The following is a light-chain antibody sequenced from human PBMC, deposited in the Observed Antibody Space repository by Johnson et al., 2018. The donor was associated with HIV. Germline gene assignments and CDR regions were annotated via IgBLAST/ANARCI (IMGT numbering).Light chain of an antibody. Sequence: QSVLTQPPSVSAAPGQKVTISCSGSSSNIGNNYVSWYQQLPGTAPKLLIYDNNKRPSGIPDRFSASKSGTSATLGITGLQTGDEADYYCGTWDTSLSALLYVFGTGTKVTVL. CDR2: DNN. CDR1: SSNIGNNY. V-gene: IGLV1-51*01. J-gene: IGLJ1*01. CDR3: GTWDTSLSALLYV.